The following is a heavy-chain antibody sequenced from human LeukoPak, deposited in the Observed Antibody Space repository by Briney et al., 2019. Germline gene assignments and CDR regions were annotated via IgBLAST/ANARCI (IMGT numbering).Heavy chain of an antibody. J-gene: IGHJ4*02. CDR1: GFTFSDYA. CDR2: ISGSGGST. D-gene: IGHD2-15*01. Sequence: GGSLRLSCAASGFTFSDYAMSWVRQAPGKGLEWVSTISGSGGSTFYADSVKGRFTISRDSSKNTLYLQMNSLRAEDTAVYYCARDLRGSEYWGQGTLVTVSS. CDR3: ARDLRGSEY. V-gene: IGHV3-23*01.